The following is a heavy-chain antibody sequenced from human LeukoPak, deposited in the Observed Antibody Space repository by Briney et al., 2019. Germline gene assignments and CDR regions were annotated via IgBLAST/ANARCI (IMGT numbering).Heavy chain of an antibody. V-gene: IGHV3-30*02. J-gene: IGHJ4*02. Sequence: GGSLRLSCAASGFTFSSYGMHWVRPAPCKGREWVALIRYDGSNKYYADSVKGRFTISRDNSKNTLYLQMNSLRAEDTAVYYCAKESGLRLRYFDYWGQGTLVTVSS. CDR1: GFTFSSYG. CDR3: AKESGLRLRYFDY. CDR2: IRYDGSNK. D-gene: IGHD5-12*01.